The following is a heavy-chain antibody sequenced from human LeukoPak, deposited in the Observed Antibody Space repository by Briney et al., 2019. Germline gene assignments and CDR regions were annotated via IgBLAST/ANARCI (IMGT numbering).Heavy chain of an antibody. J-gene: IGHJ3*02. Sequence: GGSLRLSCAASGFTFNRNAISWVRQAPGKGLEWVANIKQDGSEKYYVDSVKGRFTISRDNAKNSLYLQMNSLRAEDTAVYYCARDRYSGSYYGSSSAFDIWGQGTMVTVSS. D-gene: IGHD1-26*01. CDR1: GFTFNRNA. CDR2: IKQDGSEK. CDR3: ARDRYSGSYYGSSSAFDI. V-gene: IGHV3-7*01.